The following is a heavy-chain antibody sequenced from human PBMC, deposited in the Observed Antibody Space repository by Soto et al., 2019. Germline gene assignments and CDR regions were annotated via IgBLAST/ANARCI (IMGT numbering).Heavy chain of an antibody. Sequence: QLQLQESGPGLVKPSETLSLTCTVSGGSISSSSYYWGWIRQPPGKGLEWIGSIYYSGSTYYNPSRNSRLTIPVGPSTTQFSLKVSSVAAAGTAVYYWARRGSSSWYGYWGQGPLVTVSS. J-gene: IGHJ4*02. V-gene: IGHV4-39*01. CDR3: ARRGSSSWYGY. D-gene: IGHD6-13*01. CDR1: GGSISSSSYY. CDR2: IYYSGST.